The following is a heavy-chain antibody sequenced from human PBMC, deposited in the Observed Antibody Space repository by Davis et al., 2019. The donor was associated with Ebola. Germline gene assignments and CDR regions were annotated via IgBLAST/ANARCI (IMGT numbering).Heavy chain of an antibody. J-gene: IGHJ6*02. V-gene: IGHV4-34*01. D-gene: IGHD2-2*01. CDR2: INHSGST. Sequence: GSLRLSCAVYGGSFSGYYWSWIRQPPGKGLEWIGEINHSGSTNYNPSLKSRVTISVDTSKNQFSLKLSSVTAADTAVYYCARVRKTRTHCSSTSCYLYYYYYGMDVWGQGTTVTVSS. CDR1: GGSFSGYY. CDR3: ARVRKTRTHCSSTSCYLYYYYYGMDV.